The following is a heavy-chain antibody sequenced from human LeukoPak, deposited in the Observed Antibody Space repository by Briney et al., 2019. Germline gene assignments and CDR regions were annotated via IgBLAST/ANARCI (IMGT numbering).Heavy chain of an antibody. D-gene: IGHD6-13*01. J-gene: IGHJ4*02. CDR2: ISYDGSSK. CDR3: ARDGGSSWYFDY. CDR1: GFSFSSYG. V-gene: IGHV3-30*03. Sequence: PGRSLRLSCVVSGFSFSSYGMHWVRQAPGKGLEWVAVISYDGSSKYYADSVKGRFTISRDNSKNTLYLQMNSLRAEGTAVYYCARDGGSSWYFDYWGQGTLVTVSS.